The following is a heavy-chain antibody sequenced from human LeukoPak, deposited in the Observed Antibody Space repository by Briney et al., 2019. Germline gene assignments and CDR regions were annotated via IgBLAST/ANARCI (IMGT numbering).Heavy chain of an antibody. CDR2: IWYDGSNK. V-gene: IGHV3-33*01. Sequence: GGSLRLSCAASGFTFSSYGMHWVRQAPGKGLEWVAVIWYDGSNKYYADSVKGRFTISRDNSKNTLYLQMNSLRAEDTAVYYCARDRTPPRAKQLNYGMDVWGQGTTVTVSS. J-gene: IGHJ6*02. CDR1: GFTFSSYG. CDR3: ARDRTPPRAKQLNYGMDV. D-gene: IGHD6-13*01.